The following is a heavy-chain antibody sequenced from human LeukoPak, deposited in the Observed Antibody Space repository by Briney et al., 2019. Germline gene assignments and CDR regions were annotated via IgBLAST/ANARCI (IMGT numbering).Heavy chain of an antibody. J-gene: IGHJ3*02. Sequence: GASVKVSCKASGYTFTSYGISWVRQAPGQGLEWMGWISAYNGNTNYAQKLQGRVTMTPDTSTSTAYMELRSLRSDDTAVYYCARVVLRYFDWLLSPRSSDAFDIWGQGTMVTVSS. CDR1: GYTFTSYG. V-gene: IGHV1-18*01. CDR2: ISAYNGNT. CDR3: ARVVLRYFDWLLSPRSSDAFDI. D-gene: IGHD3-9*01.